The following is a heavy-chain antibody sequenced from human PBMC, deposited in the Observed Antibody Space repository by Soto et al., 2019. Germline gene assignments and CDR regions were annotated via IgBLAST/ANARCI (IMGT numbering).Heavy chain of an antibody. CDR1: GYSFTNYW. D-gene: IGHD6-19*01. Sequence: GSLKISCKGSGYSFTNYWIGWVRQMPGKGLEWMGFINPGDSETRYSPSFQGQVTISVDKSITTAYLQWSSLKASDSAMYYCARHFASAWAYWGPGTLVTVSS. V-gene: IGHV5-51*01. J-gene: IGHJ4*02. CDR2: INPGDSET. CDR3: ARHFASAWAY.